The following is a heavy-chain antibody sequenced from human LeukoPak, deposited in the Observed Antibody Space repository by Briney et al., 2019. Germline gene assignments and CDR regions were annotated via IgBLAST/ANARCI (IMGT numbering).Heavy chain of an antibody. CDR3: ARDRVLHFHFQH. J-gene: IGHJ1*01. Sequence: ASVKVSCKASGYTFTGYYIHWVRQAPGQGLEWMGWINPNSGGTNYVQKFQGRVTMTRDTSISTAYMELSRLRSDDTAVYYCARDRVLHFHFQHWGQGTLVTVSS. V-gene: IGHV1-2*02. D-gene: IGHD2/OR15-2a*01. CDR1: GYTFTGYY. CDR2: INPNSGGT.